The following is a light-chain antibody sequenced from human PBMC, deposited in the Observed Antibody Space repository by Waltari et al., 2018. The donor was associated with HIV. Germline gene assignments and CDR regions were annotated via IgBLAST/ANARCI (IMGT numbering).Light chain of an antibody. Sequence: QSALTQPASVSGSPGQSITIYCTGTSSDVCGYNYVSWYQQNPGKAPKLMIYEVSNRPSGVSNRFSGSKSGNTASLTISGLQAEDEADYYCSSYTSSSSVVFGGGTKLTVL. CDR2: EVS. CDR3: SSYTSSSSVV. CDR1: SSDVCGYNY. V-gene: IGLV2-14*01. J-gene: IGLJ2*01.